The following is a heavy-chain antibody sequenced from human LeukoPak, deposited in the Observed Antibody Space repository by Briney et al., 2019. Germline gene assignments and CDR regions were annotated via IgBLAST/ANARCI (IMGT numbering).Heavy chain of an antibody. Sequence: PGGSLRLSCAASGFTFSSYEMNWVRQAPGKGLEWISDISSSDSRTQYADSVTGRFIISRDNAKNSLFLQVNSLRAEDTAVYYCARLSYDNLTGFVSSTYFDYWGPGTLVTVSS. V-gene: IGHV3-48*03. CDR1: GFTFSSYE. J-gene: IGHJ4*02. CDR3: ARLSYDNLTGFVSSTYFDY. CDR2: ISSSDSRT. D-gene: IGHD3-9*01.